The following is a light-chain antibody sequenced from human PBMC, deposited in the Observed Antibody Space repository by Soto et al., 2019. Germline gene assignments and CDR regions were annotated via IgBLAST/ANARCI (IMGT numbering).Light chain of an antibody. CDR1: SDSVATSYY. J-gene: IGLJ2*01. V-gene: IGLV8-61*01. CDR2: NTN. Sequence: QAVVTQEPSFSVSPGGTVTLTCGLSSDSVATSYYPSWYQQTPGQAPRTLISNTNTRSSGVPDRFSGSILGNKAALIITGAQADDESDYYCVLYMGGGISVFGGGTKLTVL. CDR3: VLYMGGGISV.